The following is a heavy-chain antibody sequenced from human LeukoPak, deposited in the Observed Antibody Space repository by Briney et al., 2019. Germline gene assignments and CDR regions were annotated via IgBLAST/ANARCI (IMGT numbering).Heavy chain of an antibody. CDR2: ISSDGNNT. CDR3: ARYTGGGVY. Sequence: GGSLRPSCAVSGFTFSSGYMHWVRQPPGKGPVWVSRISSDGNNTIYADSVKGRFTISRDDARNTLYLQMNSLRDADTAVYYCARYTGGGVYWGQGTLVTVSS. CDR1: GFTFSSGY. J-gene: IGHJ4*02. D-gene: IGHD2-2*02. V-gene: IGHV3-74*01.